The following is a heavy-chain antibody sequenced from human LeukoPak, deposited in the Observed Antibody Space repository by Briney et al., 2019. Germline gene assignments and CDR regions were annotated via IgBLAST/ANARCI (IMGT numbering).Heavy chain of an antibody. CDR2: IYDNGST. CDR1: RGSIISYY. J-gene: IGHJ3*02. V-gene: IGHV4-59*01. D-gene: IGHD2-15*01. Sequence: SETLSLTCTVSRGSIISYYWSWIRQPPGKQLEWIGDIYDNGSTNYNPSLKSRVTISVDTSKHQFSLKLSSVTAADTAVFYCARTLGYCSGGSCSYDAFDIWGQGTMVTVSS. CDR3: ARTLGYCSGGSCSYDAFDI.